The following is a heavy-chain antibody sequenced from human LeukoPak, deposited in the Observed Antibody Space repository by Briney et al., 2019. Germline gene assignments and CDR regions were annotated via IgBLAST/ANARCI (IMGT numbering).Heavy chain of an antibody. CDR1: GGSFSGYY. J-gene: IGHJ6*02. V-gene: IGHV4-34*01. Sequence: SETLSLTCAVYGGSFSGYYWSWIRQPPGKGLEWIGEINHSGSTNYNPSLKSRVTISVDTSKNQFSLKLSSVTAADTAVYYCARVDSSGWYDYYYGMDVWGQGTTVTVSS. D-gene: IGHD6-19*01. CDR2: INHSGST. CDR3: ARVDSSGWYDYYYGMDV.